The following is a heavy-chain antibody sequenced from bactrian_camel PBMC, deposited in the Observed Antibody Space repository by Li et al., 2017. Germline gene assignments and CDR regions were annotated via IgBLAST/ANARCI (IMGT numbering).Heavy chain of an antibody. V-gene: IGHV3S40*01. D-gene: IGHD1*01. J-gene: IGHJ4*01. Sequence: DVQLVESGGGLVQPGGSLRLSCGASGFAYSSYAMSWVRQAPGKGLEWVSAISSGGGSTVYADSVKGRYTISVDYVEERLYLQMTSLKGEDTAVYYCAAGPDVGREKRMTAMQLQAFHRNNYWCQGTQVTVS. CDR3: AAGPDVGREKRMTAMQLQAFHRNNY. CDR1: GFAYSSYA. CDR2: ISSGGGST.